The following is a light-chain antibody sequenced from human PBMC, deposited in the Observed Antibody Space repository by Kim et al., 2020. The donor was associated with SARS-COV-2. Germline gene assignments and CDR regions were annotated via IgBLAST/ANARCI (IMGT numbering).Light chain of an antibody. Sequence: SSELTQDPAVSVALGQTVRITCQGDSLRGSYASWYQQKPGQAPVIVIYGKTNRPSGIPDRFSGSTSGNTASLTITGAQAEDEADYYCNSRDSSANHVIFGGGTQLTVL. J-gene: IGLJ2*01. CDR3: NSRDSSANHVI. CDR1: SLRGSY. V-gene: IGLV3-19*01. CDR2: GKT.